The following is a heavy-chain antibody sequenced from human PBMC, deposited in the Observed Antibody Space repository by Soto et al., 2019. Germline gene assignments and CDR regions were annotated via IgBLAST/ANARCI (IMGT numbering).Heavy chain of an antibody. CDR3: ARSIVVVTALDY. J-gene: IGHJ4*02. D-gene: IGHD2-21*02. CDR2: INPSGGYT. Sequence: ASVKVSCKASGYTFSSYYMNWVRQAPGQGLEWLGIINPSGGYTTYAQRFLGRVTMTSDTSTSTVHMELGSLTSGDTAVYYCARSIVVVTALDYWGQGTRVTVPS. V-gene: IGHV1-46*01. CDR1: GYTFSSYY.